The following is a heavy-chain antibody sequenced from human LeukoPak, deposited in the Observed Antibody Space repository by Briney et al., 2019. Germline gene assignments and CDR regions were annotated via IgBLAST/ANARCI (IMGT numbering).Heavy chain of an antibody. V-gene: IGHV4-30-4*01. CDR3: ARDVWVRGAKPRDAFDI. J-gene: IGHJ3*02. CDR2: IYYSGST. D-gene: IGHD3-10*01. CDR1: GGSISSGDYY. Sequence: SETLSLTCTVSGGSISSGDYYWSWIRQPPGKGREWIGYIYYSGSTYYNPSLKSRVTISVDTSKNQFSLKLSSVTAADTAVYYCARDVWVRGAKPRDAFDIWGQGTMVTVSS.